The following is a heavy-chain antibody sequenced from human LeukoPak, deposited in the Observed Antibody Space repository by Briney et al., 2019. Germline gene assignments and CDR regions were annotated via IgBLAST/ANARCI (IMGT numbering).Heavy chain of an antibody. J-gene: IGHJ4*02. CDR3: ARSNWNLFDY. CDR2: IYYSGST. CDR1: GFTFSSYEMN. Sequence: LRLSCAASGFTFSSYEMNWVRQPPGKGLEWIGYIYYSGSTYYNPSLKSRVTISVDTSKNQFSLKLTSVTAADTAVYYCARSNWNLFDYWGQGTLVTVSS. V-gene: IGHV4-30-4*08. D-gene: IGHD1-1*01.